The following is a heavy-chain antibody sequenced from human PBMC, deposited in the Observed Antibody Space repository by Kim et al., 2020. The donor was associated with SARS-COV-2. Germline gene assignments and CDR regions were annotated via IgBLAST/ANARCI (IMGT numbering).Heavy chain of an antibody. V-gene: IGHV3-23*01. CDR1: GFTFVNYA. D-gene: IGHD3-3*01. J-gene: IGHJ5*02. CDR2: ISPDTHYT. CDR3: VKQDLGIRDSGVAEAFDP. Sequence: GGSLRLSCTVSGFTFVNYAMSWVRQTPGKGLEWVAAISPDTHYTYYMDSVKGRFTISRDNSKNTLFLQMNSLRGEDTAVYYCVKQDLGIRDSGVAEAFDPWGQGTLVTVSS.